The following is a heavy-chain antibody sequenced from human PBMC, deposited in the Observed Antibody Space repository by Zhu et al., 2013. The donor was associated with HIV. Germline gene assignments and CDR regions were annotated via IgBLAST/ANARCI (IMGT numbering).Heavy chain of an antibody. CDR3: ATQNTEWYYDFWSGYYTGSFDY. J-gene: IGHJ4*02. CDR1: GFTFSSYA. D-gene: IGHD3-3*01. CDR2: ISGSGGST. Sequence: EVQLLESGGGLVQPGGSLRLSCAASGFTFSSYAMSWVRQAPGKGLEWVSAISGSGGSTYYADSVKGRFTISRDNSKNTLYLQMNSLRAEDTAVYYCATQNTEWYYDFWSGYYTGSFDYWGQGTLVTVSS. V-gene: IGHV3-23*01.